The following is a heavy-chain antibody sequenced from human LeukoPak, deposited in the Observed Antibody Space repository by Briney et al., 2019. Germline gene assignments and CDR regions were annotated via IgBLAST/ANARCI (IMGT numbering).Heavy chain of an antibody. V-gene: IGHV4-4*07. CDR2: IYANGIT. CDR3: AKKDGDF. J-gene: IGHJ4*02. Sequence: SETLSLTCTVSGVSISAYHWTWIRQPDGKRLEWIGRIYANGITSYNPSLESRLTISLDTSKNQLSLRLSSVTAADTALYYCAKKDGDFWGQGTLVTVSS. CDR1: GVSISAYH.